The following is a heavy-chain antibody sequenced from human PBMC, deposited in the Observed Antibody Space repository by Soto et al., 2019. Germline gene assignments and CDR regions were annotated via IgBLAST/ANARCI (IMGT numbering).Heavy chain of an antibody. CDR2: IYSSGTT. D-gene: IGHD2-2*02. V-gene: IGHV4-4*07. Sequence: SETLSLACTVSGGSVSSYYWACIGQPSGKVLEWIGRIYSSGTTHYKPSLQIRVTMSVDTSKNQFSLKLTSVNAADTAVYYCASGTAGYSRSSTCYTVGMDVWGHGITDTDSS. J-gene: IGHJ6*02. CDR3: ASGTAGYSRSSTCYTVGMDV. CDR1: GGSVSSYY.